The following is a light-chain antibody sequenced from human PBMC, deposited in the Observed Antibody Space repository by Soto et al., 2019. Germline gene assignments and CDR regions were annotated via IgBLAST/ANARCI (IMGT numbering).Light chain of an antibody. Sequence: QSALTQPPSASGSPGQSVTISCTGTSGDVGGYNYVSWYQQHPGKAPKLMIYEVSKRPSGVPDRFSGSKSGNTASLTVSGLQAEDEADYDCSSYAGSNNFDVFGTGTKVTVL. CDR3: SSYAGSNNFDV. CDR2: EVS. V-gene: IGLV2-8*01. CDR1: SGDVGGYNY. J-gene: IGLJ1*01.